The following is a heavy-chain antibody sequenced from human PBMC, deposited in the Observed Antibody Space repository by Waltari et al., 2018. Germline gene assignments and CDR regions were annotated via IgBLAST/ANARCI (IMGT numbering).Heavy chain of an antibody. CDR2: IYYSGST. CDR1: GGSISSSSYY. Sequence: TCTVSGGSISSSSYYWGWIRQPPGKGLEWIGSIYYSGSTYYNPSLKSRVTISVDTSKNQFSLKLSSVTAADTAVYYCARDNEGQNDYWGQGTLVTVSS. CDR3: ARDNEGQNDY. D-gene: IGHD1-1*01. J-gene: IGHJ4*02. V-gene: IGHV4-39*07.